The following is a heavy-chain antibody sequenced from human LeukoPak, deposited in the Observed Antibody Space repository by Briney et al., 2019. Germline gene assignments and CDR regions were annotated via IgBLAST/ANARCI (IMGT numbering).Heavy chain of an antibody. Sequence: PSETLSLTCTVSGGSISSSDYYWSWIRQPPGKGLEWIGYIYYSGSTYYNPSLKSRLTISVDTSKNQFSLKLTSVTAADTAVYYCARDGLPTATRALEAFDIWGQGTMVTVSS. CDR1: GGSISSSDYY. V-gene: IGHV4-30-4*08. CDR2: IYYSGST. D-gene: IGHD5-18*01. CDR3: ARDGLPTATRALEAFDI. J-gene: IGHJ3*02.